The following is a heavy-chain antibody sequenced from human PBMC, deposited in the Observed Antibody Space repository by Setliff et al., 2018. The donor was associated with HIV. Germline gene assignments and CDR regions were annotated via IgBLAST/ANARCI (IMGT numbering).Heavy chain of an antibody. J-gene: IGHJ4*02. CDR2: SYNSAST. Sequence: SETLSLTCTVSGDSISTDYWTWIRQPPGKGLEWIGYSYNSASTSYNPSLKSRVTISVDTSKNQFSLKLSSVTAADTAVYYCARHSPSDYWGQGTLVTASS. CDR1: GDSISTDY. V-gene: IGHV4-59*08. CDR3: ARHSPSDY.